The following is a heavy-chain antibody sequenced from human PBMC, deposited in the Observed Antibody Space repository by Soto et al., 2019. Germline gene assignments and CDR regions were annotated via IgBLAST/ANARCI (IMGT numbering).Heavy chain of an antibody. J-gene: IGHJ3*02. D-gene: IGHD3-22*01. CDR3: ARFSDSSGYYGAFDI. CDR1: GYSFSNYW. CDR2: IYPGDSDI. Sequence: GESLKISCKGSGYSFSNYWFAWVRQMPGKGLEWMGVIYPGDSDIRYSPSFQGQVTISADKSVSTAYLQWSSLKASDTAMYYCARFSDSSGYYGAFDIWPQSTIFTV. V-gene: IGHV5-51*01.